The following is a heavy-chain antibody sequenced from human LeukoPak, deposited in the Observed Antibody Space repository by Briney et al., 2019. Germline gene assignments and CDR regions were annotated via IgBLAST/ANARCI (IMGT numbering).Heavy chain of an antibody. J-gene: IGHJ4*02. CDR1: GFTFSSYG. Sequence: GGSLRLSCAASGFTFSSYGMSWVRQAPGKGLEGVSTIGGSGGSTYYADSVKGRFTISRDNSKNTLYLQMNSLRAEDTAVYYCARKAGYYYGSGDYWGQGTLVTVSS. CDR3: ARKAGYYYGSGDY. D-gene: IGHD3-10*01. V-gene: IGHV3-23*01. CDR2: IGGSGGST.